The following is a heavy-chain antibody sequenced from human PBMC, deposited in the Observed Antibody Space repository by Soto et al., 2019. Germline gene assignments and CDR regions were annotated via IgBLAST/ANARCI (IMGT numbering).Heavy chain of an antibody. CDR3: ARDLGTAAGRKTYYYYYMDV. D-gene: IGHD6-13*01. CDR2: IYYSGST. V-gene: IGHV4-59*01. Sequence: ASETLSVTCTVSGGSISSYYWSWIRQPPGKGLEWIGYIYYSGSTNYNPSLKSRVTISVDTSKNQFSLKLSSVTAADTAVYYCARDLGTAAGRKTYYYYYMDVWGKGTTVTVSS. CDR1: GGSISSYY. J-gene: IGHJ6*03.